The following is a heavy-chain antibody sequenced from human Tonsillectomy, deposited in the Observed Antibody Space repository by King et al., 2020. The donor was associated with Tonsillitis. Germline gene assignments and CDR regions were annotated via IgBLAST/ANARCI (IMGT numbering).Heavy chain of an antibody. CDR3: ANHGGNGGFDY. CDR2: RSYDGSNK. D-gene: IGHD4-23*01. J-gene: IGHJ4*02. CDR1: GFSFSSYG. V-gene: IGHV3-30*18. Sequence: VQLVESGGGVVQPGRSLRLSCAASGFSFSSYGMHWVRQAPGKGLEWVTVRSYDGSNKYYADSVKGRFTISRDNSKNTLYLQINSLRAEDTAVYYSANHGGNGGFDYWGQGTLVTVSP.